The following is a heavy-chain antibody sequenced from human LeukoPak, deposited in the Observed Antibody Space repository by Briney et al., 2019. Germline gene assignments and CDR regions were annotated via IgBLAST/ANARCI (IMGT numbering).Heavy chain of an antibody. CDR2: ISYDGSNK. Sequence: GRSLRLSCAASGFTFSSYAMHWVRQAPGKGLEWVAVISYDGSNKYYADSVKGRFTISRDNAKNSLYLRVNSLRAEDTAVYYCARAFHDAFDIWGQGTMVTVSS. J-gene: IGHJ3*02. CDR1: GFTFSSYA. V-gene: IGHV3-30-3*01. CDR3: ARAFHDAFDI.